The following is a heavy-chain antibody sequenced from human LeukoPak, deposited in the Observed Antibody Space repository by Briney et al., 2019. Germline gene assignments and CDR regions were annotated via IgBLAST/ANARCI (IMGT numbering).Heavy chain of an antibody. D-gene: IGHD1-26*01. J-gene: IGHJ4*02. CDR3: AGHGRYYFDY. CDR1: GGSISSYY. Sequence: SETLSLTCTVSGGSISSYYWSWIRQPPGKGLEWIGYIHYSGSTNYNPSLKSRVTISVDTSKDQCSLKLSSVTAADTAVYYCAGHGRYYFDYWGQGTLVTVSS. V-gene: IGHV4-59*01. CDR2: IHYSGST.